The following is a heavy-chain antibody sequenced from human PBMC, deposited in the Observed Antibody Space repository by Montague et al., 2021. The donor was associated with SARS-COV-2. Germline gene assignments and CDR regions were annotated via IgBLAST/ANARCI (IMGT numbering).Heavy chain of an antibody. J-gene: IGHJ4*02. V-gene: IGHV3-30*04. D-gene: IGHD3-10*01. CDR2: ISYDGSNK. Sequence: SLRLSCAASGFTFSSYAMHWVRQAPGTGLEWVAVISYDGSNKYYADSLKGRFTISRDNSKNTLYLQMNSLSAEDTAVYYCARALLWFGDLFDYWGQGTLVTVST. CDR3: ARALLWFGDLFDY. CDR1: GFTFSSYA.